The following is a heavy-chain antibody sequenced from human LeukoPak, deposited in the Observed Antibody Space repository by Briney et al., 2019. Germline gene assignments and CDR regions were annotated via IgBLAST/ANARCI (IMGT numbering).Heavy chain of an antibody. V-gene: IGHV1-46*01. CDR2: INPSGGST. D-gene: IGHD3-10*01. CDR1: GYTFTSYY. J-gene: IGHJ3*01. Sequence: GASVKVSCKASGYTFTSYYMHWVRQVPGQGLEWMGIINPSGGSTSYAQKFQGRVTMTRDTSTSTVYMELSSLRSEDTAVYYCARDDGYYGSGSYSPVFWGQGTMVTVSS. CDR3: ARDDGYYGSGSYSPVF.